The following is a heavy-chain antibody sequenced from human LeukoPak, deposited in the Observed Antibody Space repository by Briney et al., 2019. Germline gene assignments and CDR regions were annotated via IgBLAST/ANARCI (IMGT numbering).Heavy chain of an antibody. V-gene: IGHV4-34*01. D-gene: IGHD2-2*01. CDR1: GGSFSGYY. J-gene: IGHJ3*02. CDR2: INHSGST. CDR3: ARVPRDCSSTSCYTGAFDI. Sequence: SETLSLTCAVYGGSFSGYYWSWIRQPPGKGLEWIGEINHSGSTNYNASLKSRVTISVDMSKNQFSLKLSSVTAADTAVYYCARVPRDCSSTSCYTGAFDIWGQGTMVTVSS.